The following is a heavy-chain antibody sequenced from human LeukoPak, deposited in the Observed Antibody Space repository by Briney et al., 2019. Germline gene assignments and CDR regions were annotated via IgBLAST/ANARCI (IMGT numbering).Heavy chain of an antibody. Sequence: PGGSLRLSCAASGFTFSTFGMHWVRQAPGKGLEWVAFIRSDGGDKYYADSVKGRFTLSRDNSKNTLYLQVNGLRAEDAAVYYCARDTVINEGFWGQGTLVTVSS. D-gene: IGHD4-17*01. CDR2: IRSDGGDK. V-gene: IGHV3-30*02. CDR3: ARDTVINEGF. CDR1: GFTFSTFG. J-gene: IGHJ4*02.